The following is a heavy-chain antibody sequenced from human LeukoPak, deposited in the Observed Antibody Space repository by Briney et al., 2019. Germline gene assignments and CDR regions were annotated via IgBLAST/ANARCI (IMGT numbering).Heavy chain of an antibody. D-gene: IGHD3-10*01. CDR2: ISYDGSNK. J-gene: IGHJ4*02. CDR3: ASLGRYSSFDY. V-gene: IGHV3-30*03. Sequence: GGSLRLSCAASGFTFSSYGVHWVRQAPGKGLEWVAVISYDGSNKYYADSVKGRFTISRDNSKNTLYLQMNSLRAEDTAVYYCASLGRYSSFDYWGQGTLVTVSS. CDR1: GFTFSSYG.